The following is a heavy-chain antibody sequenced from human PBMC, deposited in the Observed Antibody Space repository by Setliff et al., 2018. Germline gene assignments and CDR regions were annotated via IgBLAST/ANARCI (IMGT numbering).Heavy chain of an antibody. D-gene: IGHD1-26*01. J-gene: IGHJ5*02. Sequence: ASVKVSCKASGYTFTSYAMHWVRQAPGQRLEWMGWINAGNGNTKYSQKFQGRVTITRDTSASTAYMELSSLRSEDTAMYYCARVPVVGATKLYWFDPWGQGTLVTVSS. V-gene: IGHV1-3*01. CDR2: INAGNGNT. CDR1: GYTFTSYA. CDR3: ARVPVVGATKLYWFDP.